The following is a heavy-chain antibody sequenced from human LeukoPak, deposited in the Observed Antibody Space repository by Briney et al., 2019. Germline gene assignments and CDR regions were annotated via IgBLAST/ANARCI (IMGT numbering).Heavy chain of an antibody. CDR2: IGRSSIDK. J-gene: IGHJ4*02. V-gene: IGHV3-21*01. Sequence: EGSLGLSCTASGFTFNTYTMNWVRQAPGKGPEWISSIGRSSIDKYYADSVRGRFTISRDNAKNSLYVQMSSLRVEDTAVYYCVGGDSRELWGQGTLVTVSS. CDR1: GFTFNTYT. D-gene: IGHD3-22*01. CDR3: VGGDSREL.